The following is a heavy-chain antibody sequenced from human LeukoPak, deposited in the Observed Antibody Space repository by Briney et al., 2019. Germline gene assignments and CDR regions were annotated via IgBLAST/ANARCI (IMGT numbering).Heavy chain of an antibody. V-gene: IGHV5-51*01. CDR2: IYPGDSDT. CDR1: GYSFTTYW. CDR3: ARLLRNIAAAVYFFDY. Sequence: GESLKISCKGSGYSFTTYWIGWVRQMPGKGLEWMGIIYPGDSDTRYSPSFQGQVTISADKSISTAYLQWSSLKASDTAMYYCARLLRNIAAAVYFFDYWGQGTLVTVSS. D-gene: IGHD6-13*01. J-gene: IGHJ4*02.